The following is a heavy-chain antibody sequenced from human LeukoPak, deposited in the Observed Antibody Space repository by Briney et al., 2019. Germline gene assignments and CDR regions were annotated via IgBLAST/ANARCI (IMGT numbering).Heavy chain of an antibody. V-gene: IGHV1-69*05. CDR3: ARAKWFGELLYGFDY. CDR2: IIPIFGTA. D-gene: IGHD3-10*01. CDR1: GGTFSSYA. Sequence: GASVKVSCKASGGTFSSYAISWVRQAPGQGLEWMGGIIPIFGTANYAQKFQGRVTITTDESTSTAYMELSSLRSEDTAVYYCARAKWFGELLYGFDYWGQGTLVTVSS. J-gene: IGHJ4*02.